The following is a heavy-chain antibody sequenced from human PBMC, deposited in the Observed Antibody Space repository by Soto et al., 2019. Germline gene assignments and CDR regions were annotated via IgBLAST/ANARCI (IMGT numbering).Heavy chain of an antibody. CDR2: IYPGDSDA. J-gene: IGHJ3*02. V-gene: IGHV5-51*01. D-gene: IGHD6-19*01. CDR3: ARRGDMAATPADAFDI. CDR1: GRTFINHG. Sequence: PGESLKISCKVSGRTFINHGSAWVRQMPGKGLEWMGIIYPGDSDARYSPSFAGQVTISVDKSITTAYLHWSSLEASDSAVYYCARRGDMAATPADAFDIWGQGTLVTVPS.